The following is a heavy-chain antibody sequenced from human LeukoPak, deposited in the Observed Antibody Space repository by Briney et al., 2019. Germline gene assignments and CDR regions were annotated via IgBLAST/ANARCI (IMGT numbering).Heavy chain of an antibody. Sequence: GGSLRLSCAASGFTFSSYAMHWVRQAPGKGLEWVANIKQDGSEKKYVDSVKGRFTISRDNGKNSLYLQMNSLRVEDTAVYYCARRGADWYFDLWGRGTLVTVSS. CDR3: ARRGADWYFDL. J-gene: IGHJ2*01. V-gene: IGHV3-7*01. CDR2: IKQDGSEK. CDR1: GFTFSSYA.